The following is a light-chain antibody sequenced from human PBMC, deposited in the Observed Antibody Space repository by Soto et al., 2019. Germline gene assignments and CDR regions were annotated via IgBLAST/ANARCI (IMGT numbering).Light chain of an antibody. J-gene: IGKJ4*01. CDR3: QQYNNWPLT. CDR1: QSVSSN. V-gene: IGKV3-15*01. CDR2: GAS. Sequence: EIVLTQSPGTLSLSPGERATLSCRASQSVSSNLVWYQQKPGQAPRLLIYGASTRATGIPARFSGSGSGTEFTLTISSLQSEDFAVYYCQQYNNWPLTFGGGTKVDIK.